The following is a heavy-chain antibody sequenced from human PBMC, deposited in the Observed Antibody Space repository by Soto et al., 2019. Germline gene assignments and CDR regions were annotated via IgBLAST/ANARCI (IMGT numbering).Heavy chain of an antibody. CDR2: IIPIFGTA. CDR3: ARVTWGGLWNSSYLTDY. V-gene: IGHV1-69*01. CDR1: GGTFSSYA. Sequence: QVQLVQSGAEVKKPGSSVKVSCKASGGTFSSYAISWVRQAPGQGLEWMGGIIPIFGTANYAQKFQGRVTITADESTSTAYMELSSLRSEYTAVYYCARVTWGGLWNSSYLTDYWCQGTLVTVSA. J-gene: IGHJ4*02. D-gene: IGHD6-13*01.